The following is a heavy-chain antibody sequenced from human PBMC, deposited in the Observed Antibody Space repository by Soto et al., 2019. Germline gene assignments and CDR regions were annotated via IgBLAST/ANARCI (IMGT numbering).Heavy chain of an antibody. Sequence: QVQLVESGGGVVQPGRSLRLSCAASGFTFSSYGMHWVRQAPGKGLEWVAVIWYDGSNKYYADSVKGRFTISRDNSKNTLYLQMNSLRAEDTAVYYCARENYDFWSGYRPFDYWGQGTLVTVSS. V-gene: IGHV3-33*01. D-gene: IGHD3-3*01. CDR3: ARENYDFWSGYRPFDY. CDR1: GFTFSSYG. J-gene: IGHJ4*02. CDR2: IWYDGSNK.